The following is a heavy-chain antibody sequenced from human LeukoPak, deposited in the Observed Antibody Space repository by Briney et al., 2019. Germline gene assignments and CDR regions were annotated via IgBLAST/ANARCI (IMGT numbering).Heavy chain of an antibody. CDR1: GFIFRNYA. D-gene: IGHD3-9*01. CDR2: ITGSGDTT. V-gene: IGHV3-23*01. Sequence: PGGSLRLSCAAPGFIFRNYAMSWVRQAPGKGLEWVSAITGSGDTTYYADSVKGRFTIPRDNSKNTLYVEMNTLRAEDTAVYYCAKWGDYDILTGYYVSDFWGQGTLVTVSS. J-gene: IGHJ4*02. CDR3: AKWGDYDILTGYYVSDF.